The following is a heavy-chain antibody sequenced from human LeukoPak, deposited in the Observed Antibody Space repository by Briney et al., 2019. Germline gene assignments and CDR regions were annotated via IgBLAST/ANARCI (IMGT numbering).Heavy chain of an antibody. V-gene: IGHV3-21*01. Sequence: GGSLRLSCAASGFTFSSYSMNWVRQAPGKGLEWVSSISSSSSYIYYADSVKGRFTISRDNAKNSLYLQMNSLRAGDTAVYYCARADLVVVAATSRRRYYYGMDVWGQGTTVTVSS. CDR2: ISSSSSYI. D-gene: IGHD2-15*01. CDR1: GFTFSSYS. J-gene: IGHJ6*02. CDR3: ARADLVVVAATSRRRYYYGMDV.